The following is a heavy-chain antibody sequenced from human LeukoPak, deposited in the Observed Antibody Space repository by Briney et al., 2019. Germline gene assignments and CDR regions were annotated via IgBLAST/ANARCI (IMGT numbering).Heavy chain of an antibody. V-gene: IGHV3-73*01. CDR1: GFNFSGSA. J-gene: IGHJ4*02. D-gene: IGHD3-10*01. CDR3: AKAPSFPWFGEPLDY. Sequence: GGSLRLSCAASGFNFSGSATHWVRQASGKGLEWVGRIRSKANNYATSYAVPMKGRFTISRDDSRNTAYLQMNSLRAEDTAVYYCAKAPSFPWFGEPLDYWGQGTLVTVSS. CDR2: IRSKANNYAT.